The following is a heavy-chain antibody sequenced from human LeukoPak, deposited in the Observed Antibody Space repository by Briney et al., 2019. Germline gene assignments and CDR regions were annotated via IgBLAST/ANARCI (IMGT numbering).Heavy chain of an antibody. D-gene: IGHD6-6*01. CDR1: GGSISSYY. J-gene: IGHJ4*02. Sequence: SETLSLTCTVSGGSISSYYWSWIRQPAGKGLEWIGRIYTSGSTNYNPSLKSRVTMSVDTSKNQFSLKLSSATAADTAVYYCARQQLVRGYFDYWGQGTLVTVSS. V-gene: IGHV4-4*07. CDR2: IYTSGST. CDR3: ARQQLVRGYFDY.